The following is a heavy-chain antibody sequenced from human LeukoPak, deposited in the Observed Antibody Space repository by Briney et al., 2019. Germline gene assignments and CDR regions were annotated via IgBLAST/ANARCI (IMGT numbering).Heavy chain of an antibody. V-gene: IGHV1-69*05. D-gene: IGHD3-22*01. CDR1: GGTFSSYA. CDR2: IIPIFGTA. J-gene: IGHJ4*02. CDR3: AREYDYYDSSGHGRYFDY. Sequence: ASVKVSCKASGGTFSSYAISWVRQAPGQGLEWMGGIIPIFGTANYAQKFQGRVTITTDESTSTAYMELSSLRSEDTAVYYCAREYDYYDSSGHGRYFDYWGQGTLVTVSS.